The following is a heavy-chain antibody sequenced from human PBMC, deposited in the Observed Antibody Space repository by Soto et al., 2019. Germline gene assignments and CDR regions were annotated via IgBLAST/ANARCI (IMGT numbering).Heavy chain of an antibody. CDR3: ARARGGYFDY. CDR1: GGSISSYY. J-gene: IGHJ4*02. V-gene: IGHV4-59*01. CDR2: IYYSGST. Sequence: SETLSLTCTVSGGSISSYYWSWIRQPPGKGLEWIGYIYYSGSTNYNPSLKSRVTISIDTSKNQFSLKLSSVTAADTAVYYCARARGGYFDYWGQGTLVTVS.